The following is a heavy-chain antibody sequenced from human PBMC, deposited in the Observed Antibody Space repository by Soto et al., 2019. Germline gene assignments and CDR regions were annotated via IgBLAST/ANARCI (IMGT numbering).Heavy chain of an antibody. CDR1: GYTFTHHA. J-gene: IGHJ3*01. CDR3: ERCIGGGSTRAFDV. V-gene: IGHV1-8*01. Sequence: QVQLVQSGAEVKKPGASVRVSCTASGYTFTHHAVTWVRQAPGQGTEWMGWLNPKSGETGYAQISQGCVKMTMDTSLSTDSMELSSLRSGDTAIYFCERCIGGGSTRAFDVWGQGTKVTVSS. D-gene: IGHD1-26*01. CDR2: LNPKSGET.